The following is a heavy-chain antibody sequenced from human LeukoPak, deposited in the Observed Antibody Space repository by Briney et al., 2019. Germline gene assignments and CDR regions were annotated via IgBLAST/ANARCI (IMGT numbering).Heavy chain of an antibody. J-gene: IGHJ4*02. CDR3: ARPLENY. CDR2: VYYSGTT. Sequence: SETLSLTCTVSGGSVSSSSSYWAWIRQPPGRGLEWIGSVYYSGTTYYNTSLESRVTISEDTSRNRFSLMLSSVTAADTVVYYCARPLENYWGQGTLVTVSS. V-gene: IGHV4-39*01. CDR1: GGSVSSSSSY.